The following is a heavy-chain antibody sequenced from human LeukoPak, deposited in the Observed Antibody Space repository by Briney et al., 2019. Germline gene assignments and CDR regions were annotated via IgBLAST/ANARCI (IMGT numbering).Heavy chain of an antibody. CDR2: IIPIFGTA. V-gene: IGHV1-69*13. CDR3: ARDSGATGEFDY. CDR1: GYTFTSYY. D-gene: IGHD2-8*02. J-gene: IGHJ4*02. Sequence: SVKVSCKASGYTFTSYYMHWVRQAPGQGLEWMGGIIPIFGTANYAQKFQGRVTITADESTSTAYMELSSLRSEDTAVYYCARDSGATGEFDYWGQGTLVTVSS.